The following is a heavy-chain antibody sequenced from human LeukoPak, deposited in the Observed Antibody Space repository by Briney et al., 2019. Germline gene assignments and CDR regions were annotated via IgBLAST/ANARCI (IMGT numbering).Heavy chain of an antibody. D-gene: IGHD6-13*01. CDR2: ISYDGRDK. CDR3: ARDQTSRAADYYFDY. CDR1: GFSFSTYP. V-gene: IGHV3-30*04. J-gene: IGHJ4*02. Sequence: GGSLRLSCAASGFSFSTYPMHWVRQAPGKGLEWVSFISYDGRDKHSADSVKGRFTISRDNSKNTLYLQMDSLRTEDTAVYYCARDQTSRAADYYFDYWGQGTLVTVSS.